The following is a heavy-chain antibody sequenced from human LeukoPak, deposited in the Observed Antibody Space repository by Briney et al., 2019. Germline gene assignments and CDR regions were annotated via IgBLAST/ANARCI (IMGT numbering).Heavy chain of an antibody. CDR1: GFTFSSYG. D-gene: IGHD4-17*01. V-gene: IGHV3-23*01. Sequence: GGSLRLSCAASGFTFSSYGMSWVRQAPGKGLEWVSLISGSGSSTYYADSVKGRFAISRDNSKNTLYLQMNSLRAEDTAVYYCAKVLYGDFDAFDMWGQGTKVTVSS. CDR3: AKVLYGDFDAFDM. J-gene: IGHJ3*02. CDR2: ISGSGSST.